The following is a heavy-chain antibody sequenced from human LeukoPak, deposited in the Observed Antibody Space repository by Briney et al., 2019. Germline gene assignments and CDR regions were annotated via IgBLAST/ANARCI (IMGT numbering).Heavy chain of an antibody. CDR2: INPNSGGT. CDR3: ARARTNNWYFDL. CDR1: GYTFTGYY. J-gene: IGHJ2*01. D-gene: IGHD2-8*01. V-gene: IGHV1-2*02. Sequence: ASVKVSCKASGYTFTGYYMHWVRQAPGHGLEWMGWINPNSGGTNYAQKFQGRVTMTRDTSISTAYMELSRLRSDDTAVYYCARARTNNWYFDLWGRGTLVTVSS.